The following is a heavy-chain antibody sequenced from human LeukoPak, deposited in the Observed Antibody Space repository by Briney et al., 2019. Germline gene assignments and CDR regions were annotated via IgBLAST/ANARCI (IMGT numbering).Heavy chain of an antibody. J-gene: IGHJ6*03. CDR1: GITFSSYV. D-gene: IGHD3-3*01. CDR2: IWYDGSNK. Sequence: PGRSLRLSCAASGITFSSYVMHWVRQAPGKGQEWVAVIWYDGSNKYYADSVKGRFTISRDNSENTLYLQMNSLRAEDTAVYYCAKGGQRTDFWITGYYYMDVWGKGTTVTVSS. V-gene: IGHV3-33*06. CDR3: AKGGQRTDFWITGYYYMDV.